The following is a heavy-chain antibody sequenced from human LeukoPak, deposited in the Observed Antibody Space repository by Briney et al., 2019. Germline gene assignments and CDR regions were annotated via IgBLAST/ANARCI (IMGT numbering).Heavy chain of an antibody. D-gene: IGHD3-10*01. CDR2: INHSGST. V-gene: IGHV4-39*07. CDR3: ARDHGSGSYS. J-gene: IGHJ4*02. CDR1: GGSISSSSYY. Sequence: SETLSLTCTVSGGSISSSSYYWSWIRQPPGKGLEWIGEINHSGSTNYNPSLKSRVTISVDTSKNQFSLKLSSVTAADTAVYYCARDHGSGSYSWGQGTLVTVSS.